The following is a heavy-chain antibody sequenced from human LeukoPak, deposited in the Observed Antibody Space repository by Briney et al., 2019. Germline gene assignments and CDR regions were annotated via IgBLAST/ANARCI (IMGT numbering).Heavy chain of an antibody. CDR3: AREPYYYDSSGYHDAFDI. CDR1: GYTFTSYY. V-gene: IGHV1-46*01. CDR2: INPSGGST. J-gene: IGHJ3*02. Sequence: ASAKVSCKASGYTFTSYYMHWVRQAPGQGLEWMGIINPSGGSTSYAQKFQGRVTMTRDMSTSTVYMELSSLRSEDTAVYYCAREPYYYDSSGYHDAFDIWGQGTMVTVSS. D-gene: IGHD3-22*01.